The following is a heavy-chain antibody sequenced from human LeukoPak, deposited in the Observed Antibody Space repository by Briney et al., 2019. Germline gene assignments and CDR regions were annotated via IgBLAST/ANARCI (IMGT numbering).Heavy chain of an antibody. V-gene: IGHV1-69*13. Sequence: SVKVSCKASGGTFSSYAISWVRQAPGQGLEWMGGIIPIFGTANYAQKFQGRVTITADESTSTAYMELSSLRSEDTAVYYCARCLGGSRYLFDYWGQGTLVTVSS. J-gene: IGHJ4*02. CDR3: ARCLGGSRYLFDY. D-gene: IGHD2-15*01. CDR1: GGTFSSYA. CDR2: IIPIFGTA.